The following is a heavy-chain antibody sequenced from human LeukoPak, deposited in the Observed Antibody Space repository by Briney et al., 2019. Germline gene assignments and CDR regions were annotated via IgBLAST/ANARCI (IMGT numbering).Heavy chain of an antibody. V-gene: IGHV4-59*12. D-gene: IGHD3-22*01. Sequence: PSETLSLTCTVSGGSISSYYWSWIRQPPGKGLEWIGYIYYSGSTNYNPSLKSRVTISVDTSKNQFSLKLRSVTAADTAVYYCARESGYYYDTSGYTFDYWGQGILVTVSS. CDR2: IYYSGST. J-gene: IGHJ4*02. CDR3: ARESGYYYDTSGYTFDY. CDR1: GGSISSYY.